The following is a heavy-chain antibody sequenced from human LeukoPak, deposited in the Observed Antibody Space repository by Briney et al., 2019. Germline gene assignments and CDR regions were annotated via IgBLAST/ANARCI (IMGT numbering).Heavy chain of an antibody. CDR3: ARDRPAAILYGMDV. V-gene: IGHV1-18*01. Sequence: GASVKVSCKASGYTFTSYGISWVRQAPGQGLEWMGWISAYNGNTNYAQKLQGRVTMTTDTSTSTAYMELSSLRSEDTAVYYCARDRPAAILYGMDVWGQGTTVTVSS. CDR1: GYTFTSYG. D-gene: IGHD2-2*01. J-gene: IGHJ6*02. CDR2: ISAYNGNT.